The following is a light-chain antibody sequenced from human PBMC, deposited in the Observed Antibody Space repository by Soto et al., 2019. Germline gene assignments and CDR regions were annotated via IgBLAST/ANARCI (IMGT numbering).Light chain of an antibody. CDR1: QSISHW. CDR2: DAS. CDR3: QQYNSYRA. J-gene: IGKJ1*01. Sequence: DIQMTQSPATLSASVGDSVTITCRASQSISHWLAWYQQKPGKAPKFLIYDASSLESGVPSRFSGSGSGTEFTLTISSLQPDDSATYYCQQYNSYRAFGQGTKVDIK. V-gene: IGKV1-5*01.